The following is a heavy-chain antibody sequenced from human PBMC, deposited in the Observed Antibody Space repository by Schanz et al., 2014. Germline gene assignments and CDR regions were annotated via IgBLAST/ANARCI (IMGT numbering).Heavy chain of an antibody. J-gene: IGHJ3*02. Sequence: QVQLVQSGAEVMKPGSSVKVSCKASGGTFSSYTINWVRQAPGQGLEWMGRIIPILGITNVAQTFQDRVTITADKSTITAYMELSSLRSEDTAVYYCARGLGDERWLDLNEAFDIWGQGTIVTVSS. CDR1: GGTFSSYT. CDR2: IIPILGIT. D-gene: IGHD6-19*01. CDR3: ARGLGDERWLDLNEAFDI. V-gene: IGHV1-69*02.